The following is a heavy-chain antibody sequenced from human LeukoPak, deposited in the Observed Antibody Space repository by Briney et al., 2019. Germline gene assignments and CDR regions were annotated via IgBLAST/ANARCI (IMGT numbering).Heavy chain of an antibody. J-gene: IGHJ4*02. CDR2: IIGSGVTT. Sequence: GGSLRLSCAGSGFTFSSYAMSWARQAPGKGLEWVSTIIGSGVTTYYADSVKGRFTISRDNSKNTLYLQMNSLRAEDTAVYYCARLPPSGYSSSPLDYWGQGTLVTVS. CDR1: GFTFSSYA. CDR3: ARLPPSGYSSSPLDY. D-gene: IGHD6-6*01. V-gene: IGHV3-23*01.